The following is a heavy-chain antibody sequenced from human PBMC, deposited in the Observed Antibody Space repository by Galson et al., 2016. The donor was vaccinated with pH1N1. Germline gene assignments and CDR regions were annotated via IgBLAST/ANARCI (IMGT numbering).Heavy chain of an antibody. J-gene: IGHJ3*01. D-gene: IGHD4-23*01. CDR2: ISSSSTYI. Sequence: SLRLSCAAFGFTFSSYVMNWVRQAPGKGLEWVSSISSSSTYIYYADSVRGRFTISRDNAKNSLYLQMNSLRAEDTAIYYCARALYYGGNSIAFDVWGQGTMVTVSS. CDR3: ARALYYGGNSIAFDV. V-gene: IGHV3-21*01. CDR1: GFTFSSYV.